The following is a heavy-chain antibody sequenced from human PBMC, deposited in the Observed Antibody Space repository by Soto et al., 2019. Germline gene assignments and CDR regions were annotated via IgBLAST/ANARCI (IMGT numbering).Heavy chain of an antibody. CDR1: GYTFTSYG. D-gene: IGHD3-16*01. Sequence: AAVKVSCKASGYTFTSYGLSWGRQAPGQGLEWMGWINGYTGNTNYAQKFQGRVTMTTDTSTNTAYLDLWTLISDDTAVYYCARSWVTRKGVIDVSGQGTTVTVSS. CDR3: ARSWVTRKGVIDV. J-gene: IGHJ6*02. V-gene: IGHV1-18*01. CDR2: INGYTGNT.